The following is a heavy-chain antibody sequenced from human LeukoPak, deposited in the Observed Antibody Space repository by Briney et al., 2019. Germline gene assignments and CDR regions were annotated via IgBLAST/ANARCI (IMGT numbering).Heavy chain of an antibody. CDR3: AREILKIAAAGVDY. CDR1: GFTFSSYG. V-gene: IGHV3-30*19. J-gene: IGHJ4*02. CDR2: ISYDGSNK. Sequence: PGGSLRLSCAASGFTFSSYGMHWVRQAPGKGLEWVAVISYDGSNKYYADSVKGRFTISRDNSKNTLYLQMNSLRAEDTAVYYCAREILKIAAAGVDYWGQGTLVTVSS. D-gene: IGHD6-13*01.